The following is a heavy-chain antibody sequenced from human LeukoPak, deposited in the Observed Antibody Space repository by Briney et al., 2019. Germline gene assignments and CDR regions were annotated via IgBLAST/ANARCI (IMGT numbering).Heavy chain of an antibody. CDR1: GGSFSGYY. Sequence: PSETLSLTCAVYGGSFSGYYWSWIRQPPGKGLEWIGSIYSSGSTYYNPSLKSRVTISVDTSKNQFSLKLNSVTAADTAVYYCARSGSGYLRYYFDYWGQGTLVTVSS. CDR3: ARSGSGYLRYYFDY. D-gene: IGHD5-12*01. J-gene: IGHJ4*02. V-gene: IGHV4-34*01. CDR2: IYSSGST.